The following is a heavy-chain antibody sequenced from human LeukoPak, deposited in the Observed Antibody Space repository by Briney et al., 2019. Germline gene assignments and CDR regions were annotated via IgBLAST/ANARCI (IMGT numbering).Heavy chain of an antibody. CDR2: MWYDGSNK. Sequence: GGSLRLSCAASGFTFSSYGMHWVRQAPGKGLEWVEVMWYDGSNKYYADSVKGRFTISRDNSKNTLYLQMNSLRAEDTAVYYCAREDGSYYPPDAFDIWGQGTMVTVSS. CDR3: AREDGSYYPPDAFDI. J-gene: IGHJ3*02. D-gene: IGHD1-26*01. CDR1: GFTFSSYG. V-gene: IGHV3-33*08.